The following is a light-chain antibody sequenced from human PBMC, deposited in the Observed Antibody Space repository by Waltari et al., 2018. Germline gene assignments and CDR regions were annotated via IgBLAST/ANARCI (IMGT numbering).Light chain of an antibody. J-gene: IGKJ1*01. CDR2: WAS. CDR1: QSVLYNSNGKNY. CDR3: QQYYRSRT. V-gene: IGKV4-1*01. Sequence: DIVMTQSPDSLAVSLGERATINCKSSQSVLYNSNGKNYLAWYQQKPGQPPKLLIYWASTRQSGVPDRFSGSGSGTDFTLTINSLQAEAVAVYYCQQYYRSRTFGQGTKVEIK.